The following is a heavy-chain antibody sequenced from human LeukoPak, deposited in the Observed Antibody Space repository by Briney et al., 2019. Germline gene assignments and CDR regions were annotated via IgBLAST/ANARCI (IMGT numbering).Heavy chain of an antibody. V-gene: IGHV5-51*01. CDR3: ARQPFGVDYDSSGVGAFDI. CDR2: IYPGDSDT. CDR1: GYSFTSYW. J-gene: IGHJ3*02. Sequence: GESLKISCKGSGYSFTSYWIGWVRQMPGKGLEWMGIIYPGDSDTRYGPSFQGQVTISADKSISTAYLQWSSLKASDTAMYYCARQPFGVDYDSSGVGAFDIWGQGTMVTVSS. D-gene: IGHD3-22*01.